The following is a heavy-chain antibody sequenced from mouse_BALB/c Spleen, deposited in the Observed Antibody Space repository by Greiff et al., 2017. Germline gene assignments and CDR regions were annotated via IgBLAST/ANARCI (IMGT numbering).Heavy chain of an antibody. V-gene: IGHV6-6*02. D-gene: IGHD1-1*01. CDR2: IRLKSNNYAT. CDR1: GFTFSNYW. CDR3: TRYYYGSSVYAMDY. Sequence: EVKVEESGGGLVQPGGSMKLSCVASGFTFSNYWMNWVRQSPEKGLEWVAEIRLKSNNYATHYAESVKGRFTISRDDSKSSVYLQMNNLRAEDTGIYYCTRYYYGSSVYAMDYWGQGTSVTVSS. J-gene: IGHJ4*01.